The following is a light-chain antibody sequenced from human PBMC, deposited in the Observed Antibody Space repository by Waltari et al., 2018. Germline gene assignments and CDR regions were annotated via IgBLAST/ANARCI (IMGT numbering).Light chain of an antibody. CDR3: QSYDSSLSVV. Sequence: QSVLTQPPSVSGAPGQKVTISCTGSSANIRAGYDVHWYQQLPGTAPKLLIYGNSNRPSGVPDRCSGSKSGTSASLAITGLQAEDEADYYCQSYDSSLSVVFGGGTKLTVL. J-gene: IGLJ2*01. CDR1: SANIRAGYD. V-gene: IGLV1-40*01. CDR2: GNS.